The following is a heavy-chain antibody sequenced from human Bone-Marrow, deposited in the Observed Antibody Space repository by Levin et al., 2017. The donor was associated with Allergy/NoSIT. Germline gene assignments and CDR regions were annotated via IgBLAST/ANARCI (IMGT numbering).Heavy chain of an antibody. Sequence: GGSLRLSCAASGFTFDDYAMHWVRQAPGRGLEWVSGISWNSGSIAYADSVKGRFTISRDNAKNSLYLQMNSLRAEDTALYYCAKDFNWHYRISDAFDIWGQGTMVTVSS. V-gene: IGHV3-9*01. CDR1: GFTFDDYA. D-gene: IGHD1-7*01. J-gene: IGHJ3*02. CDR2: ISWNSGSI. CDR3: AKDFNWHYRISDAFDI.